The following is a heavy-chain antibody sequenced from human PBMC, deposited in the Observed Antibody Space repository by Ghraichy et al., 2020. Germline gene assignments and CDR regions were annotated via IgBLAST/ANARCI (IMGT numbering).Heavy chain of an antibody. CDR2: IYYSGST. CDR1: GGSISSSSYY. J-gene: IGHJ4*02. V-gene: IGHV4-39*01. D-gene: IGHD1-26*01. Sequence: SQTPSLTCTVSGGSISSSSYYWGWIRQPPGKGLEWIGSIYYSGSTYYNPSLKSRVTISVDTSKNQFSLKLSSVTAADTAVYYCARRKVGVSPFDYWGQGTLVTVSS. CDR3: ARRKVGVSPFDY.